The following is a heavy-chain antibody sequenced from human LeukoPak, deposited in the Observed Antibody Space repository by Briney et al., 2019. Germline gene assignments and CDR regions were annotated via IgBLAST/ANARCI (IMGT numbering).Heavy chain of an antibody. V-gene: IGHV4-61*02. D-gene: IGHD5-12*01. CDR3: ASGGGATRIDY. CDR2: IYTSGST. J-gene: IGHJ4*02. CDR1: GDSIRSGTYY. Sequence: NPSQTLSLTCSVSGDSIRSGTYYWSWIRQPAGKGLEWIGRIYTSGSTSYNPSLKSRVTISVDTSKNQFSLKLTSVTAADTAVYYCASGGGATRIDYWGQGTLVTVSS.